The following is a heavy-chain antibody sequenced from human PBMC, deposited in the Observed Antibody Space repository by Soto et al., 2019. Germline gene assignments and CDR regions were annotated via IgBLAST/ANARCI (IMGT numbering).Heavy chain of an antibody. D-gene: IGHD1-26*01. CDR1: GGSISNNY. Sequence: QVQLQESGPGLVKPSETLSLTCTVSGGSISNNYWSWIRQPPGKGLEWIGNIYYSGSTHYDPSLQSRVTIPLDTSKPPFSLMLSSGTAADTAVYYCATCTRLEELLCEGGYYYYVMDVWGQGTTVTVSS. V-gene: IGHV4-59*01. CDR2: IYYSGST. J-gene: IGHJ6*02. CDR3: ATCTRLEELLCEGGYYYYVMDV.